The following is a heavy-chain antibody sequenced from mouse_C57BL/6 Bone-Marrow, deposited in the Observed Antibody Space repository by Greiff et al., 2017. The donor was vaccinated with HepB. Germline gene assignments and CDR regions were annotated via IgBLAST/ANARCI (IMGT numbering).Heavy chain of an antibody. V-gene: IGHV5-17*01. CDR3: ARSGVRRGGMDY. CDR1: GFTFSDYG. Sequence: EVMLVESGGGLVQPGGSLKLSCAASGFTFSDYGMHWVRQAPEKGLEWVAYISSGSSTIYYADTVKGRFTLSRDNAKNTLFLQMTSLRSEDTAMYYCARSGVRRGGMDYWGQGTSVTVSS. J-gene: IGHJ4*01. CDR2: ISSGSSTI. D-gene: IGHD1-3*01.